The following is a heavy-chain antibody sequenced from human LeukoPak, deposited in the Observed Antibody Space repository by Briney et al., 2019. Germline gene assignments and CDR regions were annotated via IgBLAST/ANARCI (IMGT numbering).Heavy chain of an antibody. J-gene: IGHJ4*02. Sequence: ASVKVSCKASGYTFTSYDINWVRQATGQGLEWMGWMNPNSGNTGYAQKSQGRVTMTEDTSTDTAYMELSSLRSEDTAVYYCATVGIVGATDYWGQGTLVTVSS. D-gene: IGHD1-26*01. CDR2: MNPNSGNT. CDR3: ATVGIVGATDY. V-gene: IGHV1-8*01. CDR1: GYTFTSYD.